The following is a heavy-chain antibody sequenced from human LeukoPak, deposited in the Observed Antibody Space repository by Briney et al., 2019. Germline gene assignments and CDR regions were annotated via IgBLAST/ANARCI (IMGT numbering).Heavy chain of an antibody. CDR3: ASREAPSYYYYYGMDV. CDR1: GFTFSSYE. J-gene: IGHJ6*04. Sequence: GGSLRLSCAASGFTFSSYEMNWVRQAPGKGLEWVSYISSSGSTIYYADSVKGRFTISRDNAKNSLYLQMNSLRAEDTAVYYCASREAPSYYYYYGMDVWGKGTTVTVSS. CDR2: ISSSGSTI. V-gene: IGHV3-48*03.